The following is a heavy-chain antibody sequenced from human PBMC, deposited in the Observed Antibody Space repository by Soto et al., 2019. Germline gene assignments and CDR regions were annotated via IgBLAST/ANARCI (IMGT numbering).Heavy chain of an antibody. J-gene: IGHJ5*02. CDR3: ARDLFHYYDSSGSPYNWFDP. CDR2: INAGNGNT. V-gene: IGHV1-3*01. CDR1: GYTFTSYA. Sequence: GASVKVSCKASGYTFTSYAMHWVCQAPGQRLEWMGWINAGNGNTKYSQKFQGRVTITRDTSASTAYMELSSLRSEDTAVYYCARDLFHYYDSSGSPYNWFDPWGQGTLVTVSS. D-gene: IGHD3-22*01.